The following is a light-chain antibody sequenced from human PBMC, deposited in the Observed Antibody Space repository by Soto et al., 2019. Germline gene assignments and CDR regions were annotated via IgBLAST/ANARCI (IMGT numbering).Light chain of an antibody. CDR2: GAS. J-gene: IGKJ1*01. CDR1: QSVSTTY. V-gene: IGKV3-20*01. Sequence: EIVLTQSPGTLSLSPGDRATLSCRASQSVSTTYLAWYQQKFGQAPRLLVYGASSRATGIPDRFSGSGSGXDFXLXXSRLXPEXXAXYYCQQYWGSSWTFGQGTKVEIK. CDR3: QQYWGSSWT.